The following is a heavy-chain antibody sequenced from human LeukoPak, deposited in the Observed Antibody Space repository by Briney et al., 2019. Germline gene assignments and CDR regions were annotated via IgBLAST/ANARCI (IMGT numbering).Heavy chain of an antibody. J-gene: IGHJ4*02. CDR1: GYSFTSYW. Sequence: HGESLKISCKGSGYSFTSYWIGWVRQMPGKGLEWMGIIYPSASNTSYSPSFQGQVTISADKSISTAYLQWSSLKASDTAMYYCARWRGSNYQYYFFDYWGQGTLVTVSS. D-gene: IGHD3-10*01. V-gene: IGHV5-51*01. CDR3: ARWRGSNYQYYFFDY. CDR2: IYPSASNT.